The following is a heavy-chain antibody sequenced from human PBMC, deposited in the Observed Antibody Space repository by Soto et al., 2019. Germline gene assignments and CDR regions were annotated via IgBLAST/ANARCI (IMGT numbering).Heavy chain of an antibody. CDR3: TRSSLVVPAARMGYYYYMDV. V-gene: IGHV3-49*03. CDR2: IRSKAYGGTT. CDR1: GFTFGDYA. D-gene: IGHD2-2*01. Sequence: PGGSLRLSCTASGFTFGDYAMSWFRQAPGKGLEWVGFIRSKAYGGTTEYAASVKGRFTISRDDSKSIAYLQMNSLKTEDTAVYYCTRSSLVVPAARMGYYYYMDVWGKGTTVTVSS. J-gene: IGHJ6*03.